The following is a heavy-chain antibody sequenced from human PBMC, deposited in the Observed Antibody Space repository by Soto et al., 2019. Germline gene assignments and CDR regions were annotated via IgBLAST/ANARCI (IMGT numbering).Heavy chain of an antibody. Sequence: GASVKVSCKASGGTFSGYAISWVRQAPGQGLEWMGGIIPIFGTANYAQKFQGRVTITADKSTSTAYMELSSLRSEDTAVYYCARGAKIVVVITGPYYYYGMDVWGQGTTVTVSS. D-gene: IGHD3-22*01. J-gene: IGHJ6*02. CDR1: GGTFSGYA. CDR2: IIPIFGTA. V-gene: IGHV1-69*06. CDR3: ARGAKIVVVITGPYYYYGMDV.